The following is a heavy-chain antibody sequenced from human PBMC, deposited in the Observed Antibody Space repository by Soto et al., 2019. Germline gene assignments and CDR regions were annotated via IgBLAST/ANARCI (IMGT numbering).Heavy chain of an antibody. Sequence: SETLSLTCTVSGGSISSYYWSWIRQPAGKGLEWIGRIYTSGSTNYNPSLKSRVTMSVDTSKNQFSLKLSSVTAADTAVYYCARESGDGYSPPYYFDYWGKGTLVTVSS. CDR3: ARESGDGYSPPYYFDY. V-gene: IGHV4-4*07. CDR2: IYTSGST. D-gene: IGHD5-18*01. CDR1: GGSISSYY. J-gene: IGHJ4*02.